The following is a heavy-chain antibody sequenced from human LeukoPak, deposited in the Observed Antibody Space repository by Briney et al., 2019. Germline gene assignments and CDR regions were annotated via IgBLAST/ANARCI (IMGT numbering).Heavy chain of an antibody. D-gene: IGHD6-13*01. J-gene: IGHJ3*02. Sequence: SETLSLTCTVSGGSISSGDYYWSWIRQAPGKGLEWIGYIYYSGSTNYNPSLKSRVTISVDTSKNQFSLKLSSVTAADTAVYYCARDLDRAGIAAAGTLDIWGQGTMVTVSS. CDR2: IYYSGST. CDR1: GGSISSGDYY. CDR3: ARDLDRAGIAAAGTLDI. V-gene: IGHV4-61*08.